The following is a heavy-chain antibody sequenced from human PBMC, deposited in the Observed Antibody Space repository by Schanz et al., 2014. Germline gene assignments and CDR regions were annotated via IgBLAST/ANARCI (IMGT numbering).Heavy chain of an antibody. Sequence: EVQLLESGGGLVQPGGSLRLSCAASGFTFSNYWMHWVRQAPGKGLVWVSRIKSDGSSTSYADSVKGRFTISRDNAKNTLYLQMNSLRAEDTAVYYCARPALWFGDNCFDPWGQGTLVTVSS. J-gene: IGHJ5*02. D-gene: IGHD3-10*01. V-gene: IGHV3-74*02. CDR3: ARPALWFGDNCFDP. CDR1: GFTFSNYW. CDR2: IKSDGSST.